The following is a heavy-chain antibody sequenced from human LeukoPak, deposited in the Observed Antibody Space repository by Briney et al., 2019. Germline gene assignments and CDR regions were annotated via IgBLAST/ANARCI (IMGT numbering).Heavy chain of an antibody. Sequence: PSETLSLTCIVSGGSISSYSGSWIRQPSGKGLEWIGCIYTSGNTNYNPSLKSRVTISVDTSKNQFSLKLSSVTAADTAVYYCARGHLDCSGGAVGCRGRGRAINWFDPWGQGTLVTVSS. CDR3: ARGHLDCSGGAVGCRGRGRAINWFDP. D-gene: IGHD2-15*01. CDR2: IYTSGNT. CDR1: GGSISSYS. V-gene: IGHV4-4*07. J-gene: IGHJ5*02.